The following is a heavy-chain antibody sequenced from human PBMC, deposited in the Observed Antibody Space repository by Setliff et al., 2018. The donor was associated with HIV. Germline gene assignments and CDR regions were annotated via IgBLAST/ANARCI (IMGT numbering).Heavy chain of an antibody. V-gene: IGHV3-21*01. J-gene: IGHJ6*02. Sequence: GGSLRLSCEGSGFSFSSYSMNWVRQAPGKGLEWVAAISTTGSLIYYADSVKGRFTISRDNTKNSLYLQMDSLRAEDTAVYYCTRDTASSTWSYSGYYPMDVWGEGTTVTVS. D-gene: IGHD6-13*01. CDR2: ISTTGSLI. CDR3: TRDTASSTWSYSGYYPMDV. CDR1: GFSFSSYS.